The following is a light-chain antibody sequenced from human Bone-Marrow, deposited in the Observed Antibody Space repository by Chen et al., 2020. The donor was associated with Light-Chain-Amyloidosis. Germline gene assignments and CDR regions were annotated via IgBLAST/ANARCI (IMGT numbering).Light chain of an antibody. J-gene: IGLJ2*01. CDR1: DLPTKY. V-gene: IGLV3-25*03. Sequence: SYELTQPPSVSVSPGQTARITCSGDDLPTKYAYWYQQKPGQAPVLVIHRDTERPSGISARFSGYSSGNTATLTISGVQAEDEADYHCQSADSSGTYEVIFGGGTKLTVL. CDR3: QSADSSGTYEVI. CDR2: RDT.